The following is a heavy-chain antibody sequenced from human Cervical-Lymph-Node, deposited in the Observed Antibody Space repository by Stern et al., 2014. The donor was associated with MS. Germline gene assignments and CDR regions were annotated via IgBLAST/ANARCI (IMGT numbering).Heavy chain of an antibody. CDR1: GYTFSTYG. V-gene: IGHV1-18*01. CDR2: ISGYNDNT. J-gene: IGHJ5*02. CDR3: ARDPRIAVAGTGGGFDP. D-gene: IGHD6-19*01. Sequence: QLVQSGTEVKKPGASVKVSCKSSGYTFSTYGISWVRQAPGQGLEWMGWISGYNDNTNYVEKFQGRVTMTKDTSTSTAYMELRSLTSGDTAVYYCARDPRIAVAGTGGGFDPWGQGTLVTVSS.